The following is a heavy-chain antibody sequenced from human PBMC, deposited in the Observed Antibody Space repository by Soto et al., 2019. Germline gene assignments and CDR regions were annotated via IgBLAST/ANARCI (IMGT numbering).Heavy chain of an antibody. CDR1: GGSFSGYY. CDR2: INHSGST. J-gene: IGHJ4*02. CDR3: ARLAPVPAAPDTAMVYRDY. V-gene: IGHV4-34*01. Sequence: SETLSLTCAVYGGSFSGYYWSWIRQPPGKGLEWIGEINHSGSTNYNPSLKSRVTISVDTSKNQFSLKLSSVTAADTAVYYCARLAPVPAAPDTAMVYRDYWGQGTLVTVSS. D-gene: IGHD5-18*01.